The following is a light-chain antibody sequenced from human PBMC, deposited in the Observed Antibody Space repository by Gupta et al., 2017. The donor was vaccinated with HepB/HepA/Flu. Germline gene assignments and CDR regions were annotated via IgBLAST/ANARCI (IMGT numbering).Light chain of an antibody. CDR1: RSNIGSNT. J-gene: IGLJ3*02. Sequence: QSVLTQPPSASGTPGQRVTISCSGSRSNIGSNTVNWYQQFPGTAPKVLVYSHNQRPSGVPDRFSGSKSGTSASLAISGFQSEDEADYYCAAWDDNLNGWMFGGGTKLTVL. CDR2: SHN. CDR3: AAWDDNLNGWM. V-gene: IGLV1-44*01.